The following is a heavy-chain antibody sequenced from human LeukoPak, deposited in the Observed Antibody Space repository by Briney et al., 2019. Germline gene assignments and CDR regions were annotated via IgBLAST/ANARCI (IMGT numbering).Heavy chain of an antibody. Sequence: SQTLSLTCTVSGGSISSGDYYWSWIRQPPGKGLEWIGYIYYGGSTYYNPSLKSRVTISVDTSKNQFSLKLSSVTAADTAVYYCARAGREDGDYENYFDYWGQGTLVTVSS. J-gene: IGHJ4*02. CDR3: ARAGREDGDYENYFDY. CDR1: GGSISSGDYY. V-gene: IGHV4-30-4*01. CDR2: IYYGGST. D-gene: IGHD4-17*01.